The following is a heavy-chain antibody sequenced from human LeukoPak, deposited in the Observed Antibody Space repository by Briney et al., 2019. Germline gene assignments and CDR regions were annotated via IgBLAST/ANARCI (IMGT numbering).Heavy chain of an antibody. V-gene: IGHV1-8*01. Sequence: ASVKVSCKASGYTFTSYDINWVRQATGQGLEWMGWMNPNSGNTGYAQKFQGRVTMTRDTSISTAYTELSSLRSEDTAVYYCARMEYLRSDDDNWFDPWGQGTLVTVSS. D-gene: IGHD3-3*01. J-gene: IGHJ5*02. CDR1: GYTFTSYD. CDR3: ARMEYLRSDDDNWFDP. CDR2: MNPNSGNT.